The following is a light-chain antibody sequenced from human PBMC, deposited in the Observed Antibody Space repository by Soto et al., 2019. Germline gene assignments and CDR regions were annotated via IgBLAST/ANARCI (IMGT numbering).Light chain of an antibody. J-gene: IGKJ1*01. CDR2: DAS. CDR1: QSINIW. CDR3: QEYNSWRGVWT. Sequence: DIQMTQSPSTLSASVGDRVTITCRASQSINIWLAWYQQKAGKAPKLLIYDASTLESGVPSRFSGSGSRTEFTLTISSLQPDDFATYYCQEYNSWRGVWTFGQGTKVEIK. V-gene: IGKV1-5*01.